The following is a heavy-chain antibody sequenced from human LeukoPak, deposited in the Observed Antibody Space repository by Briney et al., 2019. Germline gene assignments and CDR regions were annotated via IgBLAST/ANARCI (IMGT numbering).Heavy chain of an antibody. CDR1: GGSINRSSYY. D-gene: IGHD2-2*02. V-gene: IGHV4-39*01. Sequence: SETLSLTCTVSGGSINRSSYYWAWIRQPPGKGLEWIGSMFYSGNSYYNPSLESRVTISVDTSTNQFSLNLNSVTAADTAVYYCARHIVPAAIRGWFDPWGQGTLVTVSS. CDR3: ARHIVPAAIRGWFDP. CDR2: MFYSGNS. J-gene: IGHJ5*02.